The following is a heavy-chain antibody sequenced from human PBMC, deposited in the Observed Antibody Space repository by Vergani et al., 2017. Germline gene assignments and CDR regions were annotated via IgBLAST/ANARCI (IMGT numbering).Heavy chain of an antibody. CDR1: GYSFTSYW. CDR2: IDPSDSYT. V-gene: IGHV5-10-1*03. Sequence: EVQLVQSGAEVKKPGESLRISCKGSGYSFTSYWISWVRQMPGKGLEWMGRIDPSDSYTNYSPSFQGHATISADKSISTAYLQWSSLKASDTAMYYCARLMITFGGVIAPNWFDPWGQGTLVTVSS. J-gene: IGHJ5*02. D-gene: IGHD3-16*02. CDR3: ARLMITFGGVIAPNWFDP.